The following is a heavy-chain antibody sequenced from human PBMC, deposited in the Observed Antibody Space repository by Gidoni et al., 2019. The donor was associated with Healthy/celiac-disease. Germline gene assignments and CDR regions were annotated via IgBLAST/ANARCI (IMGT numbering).Heavy chain of an antibody. V-gene: IGHV4-39*01. Sequence: QLQLQESGPGLVKPSETLSLTCTVHGCAISSSSYYWGWIRQPPGKGLEWIGSIYYSGSTYYNPSLKSRVTISVDTSKNQFSLKLSSVTAADTAVYYCASWGILTGNAFDYWGQGTLVTVSS. CDR2: IYYSGST. CDR1: GCAISSSSYY. J-gene: IGHJ4*02. D-gene: IGHD3-9*01. CDR3: ASWGILTGNAFDY.